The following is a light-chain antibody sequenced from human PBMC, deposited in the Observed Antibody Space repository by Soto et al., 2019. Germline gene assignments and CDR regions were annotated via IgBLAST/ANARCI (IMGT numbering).Light chain of an antibody. Sequence: QSALTQPAYVSGSPGQSITISCTGTSSDVGNYNLVSWYQHHPGKAPKLIIYEVSKRPSGVSNRFSGSKSGDTASLTISGLQAEDEADYYCCSYAGSNYVFGTGTKVTVL. CDR2: EVS. J-gene: IGLJ1*01. V-gene: IGLV2-23*02. CDR3: CSYAGSNYV. CDR1: SSDVGNYNL.